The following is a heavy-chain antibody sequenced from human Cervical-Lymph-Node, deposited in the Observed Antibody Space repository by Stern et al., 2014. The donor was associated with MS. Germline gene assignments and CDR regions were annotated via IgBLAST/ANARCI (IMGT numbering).Heavy chain of an antibody. V-gene: IGHV3-30*18. CDR1: GFTFSNYG. J-gene: IGHJ6*02. Sequence: VQLVESGGGVVQPGRSLRLSCAASGFTFSNYGMHWVRQAPGKGLEWVAVISYDGSNKNYEDSVKGRFTISRDNSKNTLYLQMNSLRAEDTAVYYCAKDLQRTLYFYYGMDVWGRGTTVTVSS. CDR3: AKDLQRTLYFYYGMDV. CDR2: ISYDGSNK. D-gene: IGHD6-25*01.